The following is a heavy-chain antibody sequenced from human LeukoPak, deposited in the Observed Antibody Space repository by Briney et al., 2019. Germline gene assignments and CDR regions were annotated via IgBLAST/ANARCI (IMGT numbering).Heavy chain of an antibody. Sequence: NPSETLSLTCTVSGGSISSYYWSWIRQPPGKGLEWIGYIYYSGSTNYNPSLKSRVTISVDTSKNQFSLKLSSVTAADTAVYYCARRPSSGSYYRPNWFDPWGQGTLVTVSS. D-gene: IGHD3-10*01. CDR2: IYYSGST. CDR3: ARRPSSGSYYRPNWFDP. CDR1: GGSISSYY. V-gene: IGHV4-59*12. J-gene: IGHJ5*02.